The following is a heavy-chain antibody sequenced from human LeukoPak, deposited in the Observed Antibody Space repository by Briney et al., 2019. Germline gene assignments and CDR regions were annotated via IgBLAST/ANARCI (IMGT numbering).Heavy chain of an antibody. D-gene: IGHD3-10*01. CDR1: GFTLSDYH. CDR3: ARSGGPGTYHQLRYNWFDP. V-gene: IGHV3-21*01. Sequence: PGGSLRLSCAASGFTLSDYHMNWVRQAPGKGLESLSSITTISHYIYYAGAVRGRFTISRDNAKNSLYLQMNSLRGEDTAVYYCARSGGPGTYHQLRYNWFDPWGQGTLVTVSS. CDR2: ITTISHYI. J-gene: IGHJ5*02.